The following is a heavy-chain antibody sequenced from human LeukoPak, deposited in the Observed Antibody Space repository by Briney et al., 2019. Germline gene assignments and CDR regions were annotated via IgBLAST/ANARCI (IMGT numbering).Heavy chain of an antibody. V-gene: IGHV3-23*01. CDR3: AKHQAVAGTSGLLQDY. Sequence: GGSLRLSCAASGFTFSSNGMSWVRQAPGKGLEWVSGISGSGGSTYYADSVKGRFTISRDNSKNTLYLQMNSLRAEDTAVYYCAKHQAVAGTSGLLQDYWGQGTLVTVSS. J-gene: IGHJ4*02. CDR2: ISGSGGST. CDR1: GFTFSSNG. D-gene: IGHD6-19*01.